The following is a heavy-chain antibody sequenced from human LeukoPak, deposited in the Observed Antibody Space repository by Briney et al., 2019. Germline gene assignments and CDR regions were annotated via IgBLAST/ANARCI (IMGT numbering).Heavy chain of an antibody. CDR1: GASISSHY. J-gene: IGHJ4*02. D-gene: IGHD6-19*01. Sequence: SETLSLTCTVSGASISSHYWSWIRQPAGKGLEWIGRIYTSGSTDYNPSLKSRVTMSIDTSRNQFSLKLRSVTAADTAVYYCARHFEGSAYYFDHWGQGTLVTVSS. CDR3: ARHFEGSAYYFDH. V-gene: IGHV4-4*07. CDR2: IYTSGST.